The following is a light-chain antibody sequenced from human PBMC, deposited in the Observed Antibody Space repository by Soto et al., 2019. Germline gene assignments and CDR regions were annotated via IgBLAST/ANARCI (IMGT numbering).Light chain of an antibody. CDR3: HKYGSSPSIT. V-gene: IGKV3-20*01. J-gene: IGKJ5*01. CDR2: GAS. Sequence: EIVLTQSPGTLSLSPGARATLSCRASQSVSSSFFAWYQQKPGQAPRLLIYGASSRATGIPDRFSGSGSGTDFTLTIRRLEPEDLAVYYCHKYGSSPSITVGKGTRLEIK. CDR1: QSVSSSF.